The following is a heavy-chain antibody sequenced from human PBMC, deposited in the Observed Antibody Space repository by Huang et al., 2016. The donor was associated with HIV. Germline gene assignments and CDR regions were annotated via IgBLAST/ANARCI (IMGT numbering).Heavy chain of an antibody. Sequence: EVQLVESGGGLVKPGGSLRLSCAASGLTFKDAWMRWVRQTPGKGLDGVGLIKTKDDGGTTEYAAPVKGRFSMSRDESKNTFYLQMNSLKSEDTAVYYCTTWARTSAGGNWGQGTLVSVSS. CDR3: TTWARTSAGGN. D-gene: IGHD6-25*01. V-gene: IGHV3-15*01. J-gene: IGHJ4*02. CDR1: GLTFKDAW. CDR2: IKTKDDGGTT.